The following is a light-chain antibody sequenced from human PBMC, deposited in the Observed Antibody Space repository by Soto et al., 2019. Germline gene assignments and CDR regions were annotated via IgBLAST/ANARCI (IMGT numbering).Light chain of an antibody. J-gene: IGLJ2*01. Sequence: QSVLTQPPSVSGAPGQWVTISCTGNSSNLGAGYDVHWYQQLPGAAPRLLLYANNNRPSGVPDRFSGSKSGTSPSLAITGILAQDEADYYCHSFDRKLRRGLGGATKLTVL. CDR3: HSFDRKLRRG. V-gene: IGLV1-40*01. CDR2: ANN. CDR1: SSNLGAGYD.